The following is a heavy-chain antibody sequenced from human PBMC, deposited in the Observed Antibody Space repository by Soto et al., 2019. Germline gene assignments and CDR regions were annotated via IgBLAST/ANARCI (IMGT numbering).Heavy chain of an antibody. V-gene: IGHV2-26*01. CDR1: GFSLSYGRLA. CDR2: IFSNDEK. D-gene: IGHD2-2*01. J-gene: IGHJ6*02. CDR3: ARYSNRVPDDDDGMDV. Sequence: QVTLKESGPVLVKPTETLTLTCTVSGFSLSYGRLAVSWIRQPPGRALEWLAHIFSNDEKSYTPSLKSSLTISKDPYNRQVVLTMTNMYPADTATYYCARYSNRVPDDDDGMDVWGRGTPVTVSS.